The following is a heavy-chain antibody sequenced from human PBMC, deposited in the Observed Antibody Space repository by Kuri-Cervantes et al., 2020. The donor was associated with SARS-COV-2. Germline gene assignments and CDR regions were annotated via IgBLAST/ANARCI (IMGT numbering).Heavy chain of an antibody. Sequence: GGAIGGVGYFWHWIRQHPGKGLEWIGYISYGGNTHYNPSLKRRITLTGDTSKNHFSLKLTSVTAEDTALYFCARGYPGVNTFAASWGPGTLVTVSS. D-gene: IGHD3-22*01. CDR2: ISYGGNT. V-gene: IGHV4-31*02. J-gene: IGHJ5*02. CDR1: GGAIGGVGYF. CDR3: ARGYPGVNTFAAS.